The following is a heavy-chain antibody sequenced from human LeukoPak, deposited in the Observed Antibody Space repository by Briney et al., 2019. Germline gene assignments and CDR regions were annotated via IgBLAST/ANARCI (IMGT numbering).Heavy chain of an antibody. CDR3: ARGAAGYSYG. D-gene: IGHD5-18*01. J-gene: IGHJ4*02. V-gene: IGHV4-59*01. Sequence: PSETLSLTCTVSGGSISSYYWNWIRQPPGKGLEWIGYIYHSGSTNYSPSLKSRVTISVDTSKNQFSLTLSSVTAADTALYYCARGAAGYSYGWGQGTLVTVSS. CDR2: IYHSGST. CDR1: GGSISSYY.